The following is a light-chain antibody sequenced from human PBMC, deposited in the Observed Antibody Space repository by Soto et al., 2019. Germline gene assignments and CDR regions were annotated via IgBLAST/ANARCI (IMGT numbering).Light chain of an antibody. CDR3: QAWDTSAVI. CDR2: QDN. CDR1: KLGDKY. J-gene: IGLJ2*01. V-gene: IGLV3-1*01. Sequence: SYELTQPPSVSVSPGQTASITCSGDKLGDKYASWYQVKPAQSPVLVIYQDNKRPSGIPERFSGSNSGTTATLTISGTQAMDEADYYCQAWDTSAVIFGGGTKLTVL.